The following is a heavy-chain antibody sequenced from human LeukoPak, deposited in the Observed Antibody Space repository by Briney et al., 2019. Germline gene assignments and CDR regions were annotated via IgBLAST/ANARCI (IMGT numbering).Heavy chain of an antibody. D-gene: IGHD5-18*01. V-gene: IGHV1-3*01. CDR3: ARGRGYSPLRWWFDP. J-gene: IGHJ5*02. CDR1: GYTFTSHA. CDR2: INAGNGNT. Sequence: ASVKVSCKASGYTFTSHAMHWVRQAPGQRLEWMGWINAGNGNTKYSQKFQGRVTITRDTSASTAYMELSSLRSEDTAVYYCARGRGYSPLRWWFDPWGQGTLVTVSS.